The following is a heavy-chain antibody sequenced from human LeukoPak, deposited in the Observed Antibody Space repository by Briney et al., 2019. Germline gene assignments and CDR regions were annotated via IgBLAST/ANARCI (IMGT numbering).Heavy chain of an antibody. CDR2: INHSGST. CDR1: GGSFSGYY. Sequence: SETLSLTCAVYGGSFSGYYWSWIRQPPGKGLEWIGEINHSGSTNYNPSLKSRVTISVDTSKNQFSLKLTSVTAADTAVYYCARDLGYDDFWSGYYTQYDAFDVWGQGTQLTVSS. CDR3: ARDLGYDDFWSGYYTQYDAFDV. D-gene: IGHD3-3*01. J-gene: IGHJ3*01. V-gene: IGHV4-34*01.